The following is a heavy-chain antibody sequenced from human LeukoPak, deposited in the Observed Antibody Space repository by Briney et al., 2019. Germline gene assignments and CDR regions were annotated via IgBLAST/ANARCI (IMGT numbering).Heavy chain of an antibody. D-gene: IGHD3-3*01. CDR3: ARGSEQSYDFWSGYSYFDY. V-gene: IGHV4-31*03. Sequence: SETLSLTCTVSGGSISSGGYYWSWIRQHPGKGLXXXXXXXXSGSTYYNPSLXXRVTISVDTSKNQFSLKLSSVTAADTAVYYCARGSEQSYDFWSGYSYFDYWGQGTLVTVSS. J-gene: IGHJ4*02. CDR1: GGSISSGGYY. CDR2: XXXSGST.